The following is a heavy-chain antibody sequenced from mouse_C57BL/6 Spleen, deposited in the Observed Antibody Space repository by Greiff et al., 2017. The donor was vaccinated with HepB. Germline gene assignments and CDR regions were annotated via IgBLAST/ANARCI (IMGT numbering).Heavy chain of an antibody. CDR3: ARGHYSDY. CDR2: IDPSDSYT. V-gene: IGHV1-50*01. J-gene: IGHJ2*01. Sequence: QVQLQQPGAELVKPGASVKLSCKASGYTFTSYWMQWVKQRPGQGLEWIGEIDPSDSYTNYNQKFKGKATLTVDTSSSTAYMQLSSLTSDDSAVYYCARGHYSDYWGQGTTLTVSS. D-gene: IGHD1-2*01. CDR1: GYTFTSYW.